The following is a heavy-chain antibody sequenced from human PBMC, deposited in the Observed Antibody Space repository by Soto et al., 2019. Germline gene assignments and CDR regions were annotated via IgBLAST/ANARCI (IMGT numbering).Heavy chain of an antibody. CDR1: GYSFTSYW. J-gene: IGHJ5*02. CDR2: IYPGDSDT. V-gene: IGHV5-51*01. CDR3: ARQGPDCSGGSCYSWDWFDP. D-gene: IGHD2-15*01. Sequence: GESLKISCKGSGYSFTSYWIGWVRQMPGKGLEWMGIIYPGDSDTRYSPSFQGQVTTSADKSISTAYLQWSSLKASDTAMYYCARQGPDCSGGSCYSWDWFDPWGQGTLVTVSS.